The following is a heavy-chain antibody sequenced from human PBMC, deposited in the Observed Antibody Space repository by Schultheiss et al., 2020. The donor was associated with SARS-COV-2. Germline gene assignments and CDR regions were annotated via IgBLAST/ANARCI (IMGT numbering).Heavy chain of an antibody. D-gene: IGHD6-6*01. Sequence: GGSLRLSCAASGFTFSSYAMSWVRQAPGKGLEWVSTISGSGGSAYYADSVKGRFTISRDNSKNTLYLQMNSLRAEDTAVYYCAKGIAARQFDYWGQGTLVTVSS. V-gene: IGHV3-23*01. CDR2: ISGSGGSA. J-gene: IGHJ4*02. CDR3: AKGIAARQFDY. CDR1: GFTFSSYA.